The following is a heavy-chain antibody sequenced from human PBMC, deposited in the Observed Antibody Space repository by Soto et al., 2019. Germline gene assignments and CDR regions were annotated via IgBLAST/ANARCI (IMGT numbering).Heavy chain of an antibody. J-gene: IGHJ5*02. CDR1: GYTFTSYA. Sequence: ASVKVSCKASGYTFTSYAMHWVRQAPGQRLEWMGWINAGNGNTKYSQKFQGRVTITRDTSASTAYMELSSLRSEDTAVYYCAKPRSSLEWPPFDPWGLGTLVTVSS. CDR3: AKPRSSLEWPPFDP. V-gene: IGHV1-3*01. D-gene: IGHD3-3*01. CDR2: INAGNGNT.